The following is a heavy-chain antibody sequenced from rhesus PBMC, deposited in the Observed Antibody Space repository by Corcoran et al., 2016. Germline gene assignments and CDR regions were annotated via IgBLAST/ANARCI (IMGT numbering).Heavy chain of an antibody. V-gene: IGHV4-165*02. CDR1: GGSISGYY. CDR3: ARTWYSSWSFDY. Sequence: QVQLQESGPGLVKPSATLSLTCAVSGGSISGYYCNWIRQPPEKGLEWIGDIGGSSGSTYYNPSLKSRFTMSTDTSKNQFSLKLSSVTAADTAVYYCARTWYSSWSFDYWGQGVLVTVSS. D-gene: IGHD6-13*01. J-gene: IGHJ4*01. CDR2: IGGSSGST.